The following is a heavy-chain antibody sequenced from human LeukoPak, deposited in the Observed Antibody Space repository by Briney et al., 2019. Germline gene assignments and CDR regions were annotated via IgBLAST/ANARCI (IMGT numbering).Heavy chain of an antibody. J-gene: IGHJ4*02. CDR2: IYPGDSDT. D-gene: IGHD1-26*01. V-gene: IGHV5-51*01. CDR1: GYHFTSYW. Sequence: GGSLKISCKGSGYHFTSYWIVWVRQMPGKGLEWMGIIYPGDSDTRYSPSFQGQVTISADKSISTAYLQWSSLKASDTAMYYCARMGSGSYRDFDYWGQGTLVTVSS. CDR3: ARMGSGSYRDFDY.